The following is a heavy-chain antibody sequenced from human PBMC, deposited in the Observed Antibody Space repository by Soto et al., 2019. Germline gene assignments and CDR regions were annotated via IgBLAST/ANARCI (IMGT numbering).Heavy chain of an antibody. CDR2: IYYSGST. CDR3: ARAAKDIAAATGLLDP. Sequence: QLQLQESGPGLVKPSETLSLTCTVSGGSISSSSYYWGWIRQPPGKGLEWIGSIYYSGSTYYNPSLKSRVTISVDTSTNQVSLKQSSVTAADTAVYYCARAAKDIAAATGLLDPWGQGTLVTVSS. V-gene: IGHV4-39*01. D-gene: IGHD6-13*01. J-gene: IGHJ5*02. CDR1: GGSISSSSYY.